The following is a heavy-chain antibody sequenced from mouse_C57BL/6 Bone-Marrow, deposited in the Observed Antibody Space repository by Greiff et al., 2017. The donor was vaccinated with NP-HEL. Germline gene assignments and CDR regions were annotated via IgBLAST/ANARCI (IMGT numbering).Heavy chain of an antibody. CDR2: ISSGGSYT. D-gene: IGHD2-5*01. CDR1: GFTFSSYG. J-gene: IGHJ3*01. V-gene: IGHV5-6*01. CDR3: ATPAYYSNRGFAY. Sequence: EVMLVESGGDLVKPGGSLKLSCAASGFTFSSYGMSWVRQTPDKRLEWVATISSGGSYTYYPDSVKGRFTISRDNAKNTLFLQMSSLKSEDTAMYYCATPAYYSNRGFAYWGQGTLVTVSA.